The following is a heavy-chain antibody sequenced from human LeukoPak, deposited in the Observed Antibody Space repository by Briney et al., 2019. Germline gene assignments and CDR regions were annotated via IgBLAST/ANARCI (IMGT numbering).Heavy chain of an antibody. V-gene: IGHV4-39*01. J-gene: IGHJ5*02. CDR2: IFYSGST. CDR1: GGSISSSSFH. Sequence: SETLSLICIVSGGSISSSSFHWGWIRQPPGKGLEWIGTIFYSGSTYYNPSLKSRVTMSVDTSKNQFSLKLSSVTAADTAVYYCARQGYISGQGFRNNWFDPWGQGSLVTVSS. CDR3: ARQGYISGQGFRNNWFDP. D-gene: IGHD6-19*01.